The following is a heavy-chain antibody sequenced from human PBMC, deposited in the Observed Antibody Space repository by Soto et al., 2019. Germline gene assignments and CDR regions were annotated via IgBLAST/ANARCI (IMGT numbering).Heavy chain of an antibody. CDR1: GYTFTGYY. CDR2: INPNSGGT. CDR3: ARAPSPARDAFDI. Sequence: ASVKVSCKASGYTFTGYYMHWVRQAPGQGLEWMGWINPNSGGTNYAQKFQGWVTMTRDTSISTAYMELSRLRSDDTAVYYGARAPSPARDAFDIWGQGTMVTVSS. D-gene: IGHD2-2*01. J-gene: IGHJ3*02. V-gene: IGHV1-2*04.